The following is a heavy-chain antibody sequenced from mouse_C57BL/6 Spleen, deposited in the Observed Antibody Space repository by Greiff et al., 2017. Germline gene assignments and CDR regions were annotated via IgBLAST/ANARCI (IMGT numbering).Heavy chain of an antibody. D-gene: IGHD2-1*01. CDR3: TRGGNFGDFDY. J-gene: IGHJ2*01. CDR2: IDPEDGDT. V-gene: IGHV14-1*01. Sequence: EVQLQQSGAELVRPGASVQLSCTASGFNIKDYYMHWVKQRPEQGLEWIGRIDPEDGDTEYAPKFQGKATMTADTSSNTAYLQLSSLTSEDTAVYYCTRGGNFGDFDYWGQGTTLTVSS. CDR1: GFNIKDYY.